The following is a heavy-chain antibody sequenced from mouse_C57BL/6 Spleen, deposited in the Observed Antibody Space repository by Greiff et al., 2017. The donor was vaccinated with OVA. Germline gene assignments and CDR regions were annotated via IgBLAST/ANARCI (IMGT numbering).Heavy chain of an antibody. CDR2: IDPETGGT. CDR3: TRPVWCAY. V-gene: IGHV1-15*01. Sequence: SGAELVRPGASVTLSCKASGYTFTDYEMHWVKQTPVHGLEWIGAIDPETGGTAYNQKFKGKAILTADKSSSTAYMELRSLTSEDSAVYYCTRPVWCAYWGQGTLVTVSA. CDR1: GYTFTDYE. J-gene: IGHJ3*01.